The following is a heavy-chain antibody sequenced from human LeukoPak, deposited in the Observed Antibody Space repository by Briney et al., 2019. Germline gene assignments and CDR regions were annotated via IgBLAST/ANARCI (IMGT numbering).Heavy chain of an antibody. CDR3: ATGQGWWELIDY. V-gene: IGHV1-24*01. D-gene: IGHD1-26*01. J-gene: IGHJ4*02. Sequence: GASVKVSCKVSGYTLTELSMHWVRQAPGKGLEWMGGFDPEDGETIYAQKFQGRVTMTEDTSTDTAYMELSSLRSEDTAVYYCATGQGWWELIDYWGQGTLVTVSS. CDR1: GYTLTELS. CDR2: FDPEDGET.